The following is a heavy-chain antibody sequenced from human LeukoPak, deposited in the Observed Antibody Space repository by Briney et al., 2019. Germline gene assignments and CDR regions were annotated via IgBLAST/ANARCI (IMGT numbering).Heavy chain of an antibody. D-gene: IGHD6-19*01. CDR2: IIPIFGTA. V-gene: IGHV1-69*06. Sequence: SVKVSCKASGGTFSSYAISWVRQAPGQGLEWMGGIIPIFGTANYAQKFQGRVTITADKSTSTAYMELSSLRSEDTAVYYCARGDSSGWYPDYWGQGTLVTVSS. CDR1: GGTFSSYA. J-gene: IGHJ4*02. CDR3: ARGDSSGWYPDY.